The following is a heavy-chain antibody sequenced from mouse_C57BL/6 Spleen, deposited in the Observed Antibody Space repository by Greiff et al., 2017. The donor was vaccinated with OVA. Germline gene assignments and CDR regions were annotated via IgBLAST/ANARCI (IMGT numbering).Heavy chain of an antibody. CDR2: IWSDGST. CDR1: GFSLTSYG. Sequence: VQLMESGPGLVAPSQSLSITCTVSGFSLTSYGVHWVRQPPGKGLEWLVVIWSDGSTTYNSALKSRLSISKDNSKSQVFLKMNSLQTDDTAMYYCARHGGNYYLYAMDYWGQGTSVTVSS. J-gene: IGHJ4*01. V-gene: IGHV2-6-1*01. D-gene: IGHD2-1*01. CDR3: ARHGGNYYLYAMDY.